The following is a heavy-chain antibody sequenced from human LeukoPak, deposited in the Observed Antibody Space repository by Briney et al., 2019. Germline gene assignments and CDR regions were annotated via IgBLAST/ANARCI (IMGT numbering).Heavy chain of an antibody. V-gene: IGHV4-61*08. Sequence: SETLSLTCAVSGGSISSGGYSWSWIRQPPGKGLEWIGYIYYRGSTNYNPSLKSRVTISTDTNKNQFSLKLSSVTAADTAVYYCARNSGWPRVWFGPWGQGILVTVSS. CDR2: IYYRGST. J-gene: IGHJ5*02. D-gene: IGHD6-19*01. CDR3: ARNSGWPRVWFGP. CDR1: GGSISSGGYS.